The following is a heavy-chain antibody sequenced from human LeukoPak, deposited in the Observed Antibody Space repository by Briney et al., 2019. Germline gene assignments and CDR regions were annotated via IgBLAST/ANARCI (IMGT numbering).Heavy chain of an antibody. CDR3: ARDVAYGDYGLDY. V-gene: IGHV3-30*04. J-gene: IGHJ4*02. CDR1: GFTFSTYT. D-gene: IGHD4-17*01. Sequence: GGSLRLSCAASGFTFSTYTMHWVRQTPGKGLEWVALISYDGNNKYYVDSVKGRFTISRDNYENTLYLQMNSLRVEDTAVYYCARDVAYGDYGLDYWGQGTPVTVSS. CDR2: ISYDGNNK.